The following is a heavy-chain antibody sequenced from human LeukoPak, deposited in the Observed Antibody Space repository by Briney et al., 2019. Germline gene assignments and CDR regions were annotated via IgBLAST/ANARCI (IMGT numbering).Heavy chain of an antibody. CDR1: GYTFTSYY. J-gene: IGHJ4*02. CDR3: ARGSPSGYVGY. CDR2: INPSGGST. V-gene: IGHV1-46*01. D-gene: IGHD5-12*01. Sequence: ASVKVSCKASGYTFTSYYMHWVRHAPGQGLEWMGIINPSGGSTSYAQKFQGRVTMTRGTSTSTVYMELSSLRSEDTAVYYCARGSPSGYVGYWGQGTLVTVSS.